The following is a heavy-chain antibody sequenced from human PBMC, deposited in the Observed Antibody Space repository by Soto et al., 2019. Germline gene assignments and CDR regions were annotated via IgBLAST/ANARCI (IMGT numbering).Heavy chain of an antibody. Sequence: EVQLLESGGGLVQPGGSMRLSCAASGFTLSDSAMSWVRQAPGKGLEWVSGISASGGSTYYADSVKGRFTISRDNSKTTLYLQMSSLRAEDTALYYCARWRGGRYGPSIDYWGQGTLVTVSS. V-gene: IGHV3-23*01. CDR1: GFTLSDSA. D-gene: IGHD6-19*01. CDR2: ISASGGST. CDR3: ARWRGGRYGPSIDY. J-gene: IGHJ4*02.